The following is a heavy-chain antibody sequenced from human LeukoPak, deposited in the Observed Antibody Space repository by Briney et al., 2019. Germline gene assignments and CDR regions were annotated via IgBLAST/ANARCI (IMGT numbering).Heavy chain of an antibody. V-gene: IGHV3-49*04. Sequence: PVRSLRLSCTASGFTFGVYGMSWVRQAPGKGLEWVGFIRSKAYGGTTEYAASVKGRFTISKDDSKSIAYLQMNSLKTEDTAVYYCGCSTGYYSDYFDYWGQGTLVTLSS. CDR1: GFTFGVYG. CDR3: GCSTGYYSDYFDY. CDR2: IRSKAYGGTT. D-gene: IGHD3-22*01. J-gene: IGHJ4*02.